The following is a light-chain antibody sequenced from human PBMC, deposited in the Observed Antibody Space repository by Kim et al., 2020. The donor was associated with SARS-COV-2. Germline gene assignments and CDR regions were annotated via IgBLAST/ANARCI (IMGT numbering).Light chain of an antibody. Sequence: LSPGERAPLSCRASQSVSSSYLAGYKQKPGRAPRLLIYGASSRATGIPDRFSGSGSGTDFTLTISRLGPEDFAVYYCQQYGSARTFGQGTKVDIK. CDR3: QQYGSART. V-gene: IGKV3-20*01. J-gene: IGKJ1*01. CDR1: QSVSSSY. CDR2: GAS.